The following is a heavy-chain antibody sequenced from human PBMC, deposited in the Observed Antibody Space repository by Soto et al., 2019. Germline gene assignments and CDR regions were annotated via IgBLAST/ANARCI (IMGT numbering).Heavy chain of an antibody. CDR1: GGSIISGY. J-gene: IGHJ4*02. V-gene: IGHV4-59*01. CDR2: ISYSGNT. D-gene: IGHD2-15*01. Sequence: SEPLSLTCTVSGGSIISGYWSWIRQPPGKGLEWIGYISYSGNTNYNPSLKSRVTMSVDTPKNQFSLRLSSVTTADTAVYYCAGLRGYAGSPIDYWGQGTLVTVSS. CDR3: AGLRGYAGSPIDY.